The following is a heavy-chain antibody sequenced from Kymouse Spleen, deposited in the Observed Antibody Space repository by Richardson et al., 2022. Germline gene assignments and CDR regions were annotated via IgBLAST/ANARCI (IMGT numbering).Heavy chain of an antibody. CDR2: IRSKANSYAT. Sequence: EVQLVESGGGLVQPGGSLKLSCAASGFTFSGSAMHWVRQASGKGLEWVGRIRSKANSYATAYAASVKGRFTISRDDSKNTAYLQMNSLKTEDTAVYYCTLTSTVTLFDYWGQGTLVTVSS. CDR1: GFTFSGSA. V-gene: IGHV3-73*02. CDR3: TLTSTVTLFDY. J-gene: IGHJ4*02. D-gene: IGHD4-11,IGHD4-11*01.